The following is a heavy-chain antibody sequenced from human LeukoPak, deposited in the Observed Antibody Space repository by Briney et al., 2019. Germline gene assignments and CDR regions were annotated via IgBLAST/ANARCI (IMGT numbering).Heavy chain of an antibody. CDR3: AKDRYLATYAFDI. CDR1: GFTFSSYG. CDR2: IWYDGSNK. Sequence: GGSLRLSCAASGFTFSSYGMHWVRQAPGKGLEWVAVIWYDGSNKYYADSAKGRFTISRDNSKNTLYLQMNSLRAEDTAVYYCAKDRYLATYAFDIWGQGTMVTVSS. J-gene: IGHJ3*02. V-gene: IGHV3-33*06. D-gene: IGHD1-1*01.